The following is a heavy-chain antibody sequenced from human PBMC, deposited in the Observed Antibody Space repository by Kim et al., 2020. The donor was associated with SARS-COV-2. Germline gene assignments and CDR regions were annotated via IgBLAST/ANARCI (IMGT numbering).Heavy chain of an antibody. D-gene: IGHD6-6*01. V-gene: IGHV3-23*01. CDR2: ISGSGEGT. Sequence: GGSLRLSCAASGFTFSSFAMSWVRQAPGKGLEWVSAISGSGEGTYYADSAKGRFTISRDNSKNTLYLQVNSLRVDDTAVYYCAKGPGGSSSRPDSWGQGTLVTVSS. CDR1: GFTFSSFA. J-gene: IGHJ4*02. CDR3: AKGPGGSSSRPDS.